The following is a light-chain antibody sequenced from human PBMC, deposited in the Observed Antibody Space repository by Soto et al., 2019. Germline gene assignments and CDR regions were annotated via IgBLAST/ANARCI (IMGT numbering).Light chain of an antibody. Sequence: QSALTRPPSAFGSPGQSVTISCTGTSSDVGGYNYVSWYQQHPGKAPKLMIYEVSKRPSGVPDRFSGSKSGNTASLTVSGLQAEDEADYYCSSYAGSKGVFGTGTKVTVL. CDR1: SSDVGGYNY. V-gene: IGLV2-8*01. CDR2: EVS. J-gene: IGLJ1*01. CDR3: SSYAGSKGV.